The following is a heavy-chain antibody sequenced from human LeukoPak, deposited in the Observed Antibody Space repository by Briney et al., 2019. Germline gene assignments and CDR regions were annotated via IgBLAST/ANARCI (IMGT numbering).Heavy chain of an antibody. Sequence: GESLRLSCAASGFTFSSYGMHWVRQAPGKGLEWVAVIWYDGSNKYYADSVKGRFTISRDNSKNTLYLQMNSLRAEDTAVYYCASLTDALIDYWGQGTLVTVSS. CDR1: GFTFSSYG. CDR3: ASLTDALIDY. J-gene: IGHJ4*02. CDR2: IWYDGSNK. D-gene: IGHD7-27*01. V-gene: IGHV3-33*01.